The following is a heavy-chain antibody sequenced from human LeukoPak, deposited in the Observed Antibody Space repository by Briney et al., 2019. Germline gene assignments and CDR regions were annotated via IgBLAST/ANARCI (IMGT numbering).Heavy chain of an antibody. D-gene: IGHD1-26*01. CDR1: GFTFSNNH. V-gene: IGHV3-53*01. J-gene: IGHJ6*02. Sequence: GGSLRLSCAASGFTFSNNHMTWVRQAPGKGLEWVSVIYSDGTAYYADSVKGRFTISRDNSKNTLYLQMNSLRAEDTAVYYCVRDCSGSHVQLCGMDVWGQGTTVTVSS. CDR2: IYSDGTA. CDR3: VRDCSGSHVQLCGMDV.